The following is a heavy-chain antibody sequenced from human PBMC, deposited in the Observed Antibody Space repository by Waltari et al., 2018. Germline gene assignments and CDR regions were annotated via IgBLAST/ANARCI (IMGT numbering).Heavy chain of an antibody. J-gene: IGHJ4*02. CDR2: ISYDGSNK. CDR1: GFTSGSNG. CDR3: AKDREIVVVTAGVDY. Sequence: QVQLVESGGGVVKPGRSLRLSCEASGFTSGSNGMHWVRKAPGKGLVWVAVISYDGSNKYYADSVKGRFTISRDNSKNTLYLQMNSLRAEDTAVYYCAKDREIVVVTAGVDYWGQGTLVTVSS. V-gene: IGHV3-30*18. D-gene: IGHD2-21*02.